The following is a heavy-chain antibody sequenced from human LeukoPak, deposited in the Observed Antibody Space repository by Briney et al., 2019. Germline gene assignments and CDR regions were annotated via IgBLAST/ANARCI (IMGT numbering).Heavy chain of an antibody. CDR1: GGTFSSYA. Sequence: SVKVSCKASGGTFSSYAISWVRQAPGQGLEWMGRIIPIFGTANYAQKFQGRVAITTDESTSTAYMELSSLRSEDTAVYYCCSGYSYEFSDPWGQGTLVTVSS. CDR2: IIPIFGTA. V-gene: IGHV1-69*05. CDR3: CSGYSYEFSDP. J-gene: IGHJ5*02. D-gene: IGHD5-18*01.